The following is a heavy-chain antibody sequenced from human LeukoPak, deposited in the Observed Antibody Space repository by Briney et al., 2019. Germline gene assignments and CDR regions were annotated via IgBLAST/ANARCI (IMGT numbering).Heavy chain of an antibody. J-gene: IGHJ4*02. CDR2: ISGSGGST. V-gene: IGHV3-23*01. D-gene: IGHD3-10*01. Sequence: PGGSLRLSCAASGFTLSSYAMSWVRQAPGKGLEWVSAISGSGGSTYYADSVKGRFTISRDNSKNTLYLQMNSLRAEDTAVYYCAKASGRQVRGDYWGQGTLVTVSS. CDR1: GFTLSSYA. CDR3: AKASGRQVRGDY.